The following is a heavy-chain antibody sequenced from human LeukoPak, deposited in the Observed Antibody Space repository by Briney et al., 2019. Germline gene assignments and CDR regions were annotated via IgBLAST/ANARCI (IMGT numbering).Heavy chain of an antibody. D-gene: IGHD3-9*01. J-gene: IGHJ4*02. CDR1: GYTFTSYG. CDR2: INAYNGNT. V-gene: IGHV1-18*01. CDR3: ARAGYDILTLAPDPANDY. Sequence: ASVKVSCKASGYTFTSYGTSWVRQAPGQGLEWMGWINAYNGNTNYAQKLQGRVTMTTDTSTSTAYMELRSLRSDDTAVYYCARAGYDILTLAPDPANDYWGQGTLVTVSS.